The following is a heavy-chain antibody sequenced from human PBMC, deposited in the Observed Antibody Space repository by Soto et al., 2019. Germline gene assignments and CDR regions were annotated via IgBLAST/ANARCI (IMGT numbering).Heavy chain of an antibody. D-gene: IGHD3-10*01. CDR3: ARDVLLWFGESQDGMDV. J-gene: IGHJ6*02. CDR1: GFTFISYS. CDR2: ISSSSRYI. Sequence: EVQLLESGGGLVKPGGSLRLSCAASGFTFISYSMNWVRQAPGKGLEWVSSISSSSRYIYYADSVKGRFTISRDNAKNTLYLQMNSLRAEDTAVYYCARDVLLWFGESQDGMDVWGQGTTVTVSS. V-gene: IGHV3-21*01.